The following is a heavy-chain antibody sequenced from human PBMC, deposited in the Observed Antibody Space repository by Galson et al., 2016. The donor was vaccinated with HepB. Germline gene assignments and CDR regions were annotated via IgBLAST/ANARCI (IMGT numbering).Heavy chain of an antibody. CDR2: IDSYNGNT. Sequence: SCKASGYTFTSNGINWVRQAPGQGLEWMGWIDSYNGNTNQAQKFQGRVTMSRDTPTSTAYMELRSLTSDDTAVYYCARSHYGMDVWDEGTPVTVS. J-gene: IGHJ6*02. V-gene: IGHV1-18*01. CDR1: GYTFTSNG. CDR3: ARSHYGMDV.